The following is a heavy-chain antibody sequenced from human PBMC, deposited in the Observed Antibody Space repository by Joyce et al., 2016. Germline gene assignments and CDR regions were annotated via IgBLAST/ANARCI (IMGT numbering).Heavy chain of an antibody. CDR3: ARRPYNVHTTLGSDWYFDL. Sequence: QVQLQESGPGLVKPSETLSLTCGVSGLSCDLHSFWGWIRQPPGKGLEWIGNFYLNGITHYSPSRKSRVTISMETSKKQFALNLNSLTAADTAVYFCARRPYNVHTTLGSDWYFDLWGRGTLVTVSS. D-gene: IGHD1-1*01. CDR2: FYLNGIT. CDR1: GLSCDLHSF. J-gene: IGHJ2*01. V-gene: IGHV4-38-2*01.